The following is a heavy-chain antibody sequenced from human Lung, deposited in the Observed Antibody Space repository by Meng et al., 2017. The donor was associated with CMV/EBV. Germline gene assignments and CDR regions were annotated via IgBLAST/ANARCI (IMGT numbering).Heavy chain of an antibody. V-gene: IGHV4-4*03. Sequence: VPLRGSCQGLVRPPGTLSLTCAMSGGSISSSNCGSWVRQPPGKGLEWIGEIYHSGSTNYNPSLKSRVTISVDKSKHQFSLKLSSVTAADTAVYYCASFPPPGKQWLVTDYWGQGTLVTVSS. CDR1: GGSISSSNC. CDR2: IYHSGST. J-gene: IGHJ4*02. CDR3: ASFPPPGKQWLVTDY. D-gene: IGHD6-19*01.